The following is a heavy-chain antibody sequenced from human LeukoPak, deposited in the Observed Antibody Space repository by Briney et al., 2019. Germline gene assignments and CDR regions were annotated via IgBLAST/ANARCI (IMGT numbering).Heavy chain of an antibody. CDR2: IYYSGST. CDR1: GYSISSGYY. J-gene: IGHJ4*02. V-gene: IGHV4-61*01. Sequence: SETLSLTCAVSGYSISSGYYWSWIRQPPGKGLEWIGYIYYSGSTNYNPSLKSRVTISVDTSKNQFSLKLSSVTAADTAVYYCARGVFGVAMNFDYWGQGTLVTVSS. CDR3: ARGVFGVAMNFDY. D-gene: IGHD3-3*01.